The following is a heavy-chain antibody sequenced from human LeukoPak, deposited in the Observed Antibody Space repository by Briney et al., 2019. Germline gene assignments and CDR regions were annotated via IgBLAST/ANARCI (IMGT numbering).Heavy chain of an antibody. J-gene: IGHJ4*02. D-gene: IGHD1-14*01. V-gene: IGHV4-30-4*01. CDR2: IYHSGST. CDR1: GGSISNGDNY. Sequence: SQTLSLTCTVSGGSISNGDNYWSWIRQPPGKGLEWIGYIYHSGSTYYNPSLKSRVTISIDTSKNQFSPKLSSVTAADTAVYYCARDASGTSYGYWGQGTLVTVSS. CDR3: ARDASGTSYGY.